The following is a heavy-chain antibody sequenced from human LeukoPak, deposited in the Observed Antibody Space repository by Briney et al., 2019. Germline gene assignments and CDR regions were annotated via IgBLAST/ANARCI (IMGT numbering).Heavy chain of an antibody. Sequence: GASVKVSCKASGGSFSSYVINWVRQAPGHGLEWMGGIITVFGTAKHAQKFQGRVTITADESTSTAHMELSSLRSEDTAMYYCATAMGLRRSDAFDIWGQGTMVTVYS. D-gene: IGHD3-16*01. CDR3: ATAMGLRRSDAFDI. CDR1: GGSFSSYV. J-gene: IGHJ3*02. V-gene: IGHV1-69*13. CDR2: IITVFGTA.